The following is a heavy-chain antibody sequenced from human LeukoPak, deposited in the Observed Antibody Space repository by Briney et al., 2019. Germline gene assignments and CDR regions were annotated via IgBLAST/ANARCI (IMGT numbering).Heavy chain of an antibody. V-gene: IGHV4-38-2*01. J-gene: IGHJ6*03. D-gene: IGHD4-11*01. CDR2: TYHSGST. CDR3: AGQGYSNYEYYYYYYYMDV. CDR1: GYSISSGYY. Sequence: SETLSLTCAVSGYSISSGYYWGWIRQPPGQGLEWIGSTYHSGSTYYNPSLKSRVTISVDTSKNQFSLKLSSVTAADTAVYYCAGQGYSNYEYYYYYYYMDVWGKGTTVTVSS.